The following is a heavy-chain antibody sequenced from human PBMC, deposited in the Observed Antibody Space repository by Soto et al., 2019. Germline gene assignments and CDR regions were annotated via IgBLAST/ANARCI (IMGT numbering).Heavy chain of an antibody. V-gene: IGHV1-18*01. CDR1: GYTFTSYG. CDR2: ISAYNGNT. Sequence: ASVKVSCKASGYTFTSYGISWVRHAPGQGLEWMGWISAYNGNTNYAQKLQGRVTMTTDTSTSTAYMELRSLRSDDTAVYYCARYRSSSIYYYYYMDVWGKGTTVTVSS. J-gene: IGHJ6*03. CDR3: ARYRSSSIYYYYYMDV. D-gene: IGHD6-6*01.